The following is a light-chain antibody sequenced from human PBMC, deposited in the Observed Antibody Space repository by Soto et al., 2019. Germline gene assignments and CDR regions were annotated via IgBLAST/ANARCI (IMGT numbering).Light chain of an antibody. J-gene: IGKJ4*01. CDR2: GAS. Sequence: ETVLTQSPATLSLSPGERATLSCRASQNVCNYLAWYQQKPGQAPRLLIYGASNRATGIPARFSGSGSGTDCTLTISSLEPEDFAVYYCQQRRDWPLTFGGGTKVDIK. V-gene: IGKV3-11*01. CDR1: QNVCNY. CDR3: QQRRDWPLT.